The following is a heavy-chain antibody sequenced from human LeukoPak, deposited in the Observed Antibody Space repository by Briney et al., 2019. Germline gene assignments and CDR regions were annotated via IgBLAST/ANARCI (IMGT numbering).Heavy chain of an antibody. Sequence: GASVKVSCKASGYTFTSYYMHWVRQAPGQGLEWMGIINPSGGSTSYAQKFQGRVTMTRNTSISTAYMELSSLRSEDTAVYYCAREAVRGRPYYYYMDVWGKGTTVTISS. D-gene: IGHD3-10*01. V-gene: IGHV1-46*01. J-gene: IGHJ6*03. CDR2: INPSGGST. CDR1: GYTFTSYY. CDR3: AREAVRGRPYYYYMDV.